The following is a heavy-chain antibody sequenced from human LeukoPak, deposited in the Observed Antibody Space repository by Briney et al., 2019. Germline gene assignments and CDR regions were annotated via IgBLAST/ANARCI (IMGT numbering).Heavy chain of an antibody. Sequence: ASVKVSCKASGYTFTSYGISWVRQAPGQGLEWMGWISAYNGNTNYAQKLQGRVTMTTDTSTSTVYMELSSLRSEDTAVYYCAREKNSNYDAFDIWGQGTMVTVSS. D-gene: IGHD4-11*01. CDR2: ISAYNGNT. CDR3: AREKNSNYDAFDI. J-gene: IGHJ3*02. V-gene: IGHV1-18*01. CDR1: GYTFTSYG.